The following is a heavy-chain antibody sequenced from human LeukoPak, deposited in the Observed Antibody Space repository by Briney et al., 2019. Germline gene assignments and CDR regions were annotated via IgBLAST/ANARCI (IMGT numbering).Heavy chain of an antibody. D-gene: IGHD4-23*01. J-gene: IGHJ6*03. CDR1: GFTFSSYT. CDR3: ARDGDTVLTRGYYYYMDV. CDR2: ISTSSSYI. Sequence: GGSLRLSCAASGFTFSSYTMNWVRQTPGKGLEWVSSISTSSSYIYYADSVKGRFTISRDNAKKSLYLQMNSLRAEDTAVYYCARDGDTVLTRGYYYYMDVWGKGTTVTVSS. V-gene: IGHV3-21*01.